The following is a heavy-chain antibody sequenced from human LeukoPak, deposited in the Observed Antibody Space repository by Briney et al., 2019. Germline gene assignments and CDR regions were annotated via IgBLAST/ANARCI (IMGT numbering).Heavy chain of an antibody. CDR1: GFTFSNYG. J-gene: IGHJ4*02. CDR3: AKEGNARASQYLDS. D-gene: IGHD3-10*01. CDR2: ISYEGRVS. Sequence: GGSLRLSCVGSGFTFSNYGMQWVRQAPGKGLEWLTVISYEGRVSHYADSVKGRFTVSRDNSENTLFLQMNSLRAEDTAMYFCAKEGNARASQYLDSWGQGTLVTVSS. V-gene: IGHV3-30*18.